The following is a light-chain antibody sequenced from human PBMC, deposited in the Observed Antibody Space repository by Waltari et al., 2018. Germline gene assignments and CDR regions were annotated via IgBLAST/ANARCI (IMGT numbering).Light chain of an antibody. J-gene: IGLJ1*01. CDR1: ELPRKY. V-gene: IGLV3-10*01. CDR3: YSSDSTGLRV. Sequence: SYELTQPPSVSVSPGQTARITCSGHELPRKYAYWFQQKSGQAPRLVISEDTKRPAGIPGGFAGSSSGTVATLTITGAQVDDEADYYGYSSDSTGLRVFGGGTTVVVL. CDR2: EDT.